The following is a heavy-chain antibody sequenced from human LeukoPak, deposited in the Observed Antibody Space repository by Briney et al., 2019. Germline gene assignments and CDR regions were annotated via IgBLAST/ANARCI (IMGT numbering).Heavy chain of an antibody. CDR1: GFTFSSYG. CDR3: AKDPRITKNYYYNYYMDV. Sequence: GALRLSCAASGFTFSSYGMSWVRQAPGKGLEWVSGISGSGGSTYYADSVKGRFTISRDNSQNTLNLQMNSLRAEDTALYYCAKDPRITKNYYYNYYMDVWGKGTTVTVSS. D-gene: IGHD3-3*01. J-gene: IGHJ6*03. CDR2: ISGSGGST. V-gene: IGHV3-23*01.